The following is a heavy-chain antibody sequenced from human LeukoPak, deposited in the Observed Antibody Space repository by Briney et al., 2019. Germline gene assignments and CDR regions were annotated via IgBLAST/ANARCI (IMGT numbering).Heavy chain of an antibody. CDR2: IYTSGST. Sequence: SSETLSLTCTVSGGSISSGSYYWSWIRQPAGKGLEWIGRIYTSGSTNYNPSLKSRVTISVDTSKNQFSLKLSSVTAADTAVYYCARDSGSYHLDYWGQGTLVTVSS. CDR1: GGSISSGSYY. J-gene: IGHJ4*02. D-gene: IGHD1-26*01. V-gene: IGHV4-61*02. CDR3: ARDSGSYHLDY.